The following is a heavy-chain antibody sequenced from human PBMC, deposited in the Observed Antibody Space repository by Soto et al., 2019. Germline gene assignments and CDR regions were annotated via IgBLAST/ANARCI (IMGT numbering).Heavy chain of an antibody. D-gene: IGHD6-13*01. J-gene: IGHJ4*02. CDR1: GGSISSYY. Sequence: SETLSLTCTVSGGSISSYYWSWIRQPPGKGLEWIGYIYYSGSTNYNPSLKSRVTISVDTSKNQFSLKLSSVTAADTAVYYCAREGAAAGAPFDYWGQGTLVTVS. CDR3: AREGAAAGAPFDY. V-gene: IGHV4-59*01. CDR2: IYYSGST.